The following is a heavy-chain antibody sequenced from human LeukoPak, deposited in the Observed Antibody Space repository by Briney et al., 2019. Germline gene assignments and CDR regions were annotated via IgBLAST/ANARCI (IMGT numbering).Heavy chain of an antibody. V-gene: IGHV4-59*01. D-gene: IGHD2-2*02. CDR1: GGSISGYY. CDR3: ARSPPYCSSPGCYIGWFDP. Sequence: PSETLSLTCTVSGGSISGYYWNWIRQPPGKGLEWIGFIYYSGSTNYNASLKSRVTISVDTSKNQFSLKLSSVTAADTAVYYCARSPPYCSSPGCYIGWFDPWGQGTLVTVSS. J-gene: IGHJ5*02. CDR2: IYYSGST.